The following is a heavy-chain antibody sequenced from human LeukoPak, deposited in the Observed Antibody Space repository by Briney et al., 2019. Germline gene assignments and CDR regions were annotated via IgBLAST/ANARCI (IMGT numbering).Heavy chain of an antibody. Sequence: SETLSLTCTVSGGCISSYYWSWIRQPPGKGLEWIGYIYYSGSTNYNPSLKSRVTISVDTSKNQFSLKLSSVTAADTAVYYCARDYKYYGSGSNYYYGMDVWGQGTTVTVSS. CDR3: ARDYKYYGSGSNYYYGMDV. CDR1: GGCISSYY. D-gene: IGHD3-10*01. CDR2: IYYSGST. J-gene: IGHJ6*02. V-gene: IGHV4-59*01.